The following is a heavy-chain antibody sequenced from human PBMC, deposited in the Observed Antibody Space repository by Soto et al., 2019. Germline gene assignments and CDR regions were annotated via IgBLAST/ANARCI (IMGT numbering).Heavy chain of an antibody. CDR1: GFTVSNNY. J-gene: IGHJ4*02. D-gene: IGHD2-15*01. CDR3: ARDYSSTLSNPFDY. Sequence: LRLSCAVSGFTVSNNYMSWVRQAPGKGPEWVAVIYSVGNRYYADSVKGRFSVSRDSAKNTLYLQMDNLRAEDTAVYYCARDYSSTLSNPFDYWGQGTWVTVSS. CDR2: IYSVGNR. V-gene: IGHV3-53*01.